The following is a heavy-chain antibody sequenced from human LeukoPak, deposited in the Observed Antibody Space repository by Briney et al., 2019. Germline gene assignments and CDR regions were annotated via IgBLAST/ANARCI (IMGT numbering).Heavy chain of an antibody. CDR2: IRYDGSNK. Sequence: GALRHSCAATGFPFSSYGMHWVPPAPGKGLGGVAFIRYDGSNKYYADSVKGRFTISRDNSKNTLYVQMNSLRGEDTAVYYCAKGRDFYIDYWGQGALVTVSS. CDR1: GFPFSSYG. CDR3: AKGRDFYIDY. D-gene: IGHD2-21*02. V-gene: IGHV3-30*02. J-gene: IGHJ4*02.